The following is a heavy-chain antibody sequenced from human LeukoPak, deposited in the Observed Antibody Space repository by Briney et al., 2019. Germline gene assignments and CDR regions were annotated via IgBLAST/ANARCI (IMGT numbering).Heavy chain of an antibody. J-gene: IGHJ4*02. V-gene: IGHV3-9*01. CDR3: AKAPSSGWYDPSFDY. Sequence: PGRSLRLSCAASGFTFDDYAMHWVRHAPGKGLEWVSGISWNSGSIGYADSVKGRFTISRDNAKNSLYLQMNSLRAEDTALYYCAKAPSSGWYDPSFDYWGQGTLVTVSS. D-gene: IGHD6-19*01. CDR2: ISWNSGSI. CDR1: GFTFDDYA.